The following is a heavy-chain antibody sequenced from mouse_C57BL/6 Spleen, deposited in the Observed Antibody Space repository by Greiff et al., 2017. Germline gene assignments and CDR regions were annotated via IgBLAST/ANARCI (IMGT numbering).Heavy chain of an antibody. CDR1: GFTFSDYG. V-gene: IGHV5-17*01. CDR3: ARSHYYGSSWRYFDV. CDR2: ISSGSSTI. Sequence: EVQLVESGGGLVKPGGSLKLSCAASGFTFSDYGMHWVRQAPEKGLEWVAYISSGSSTIYYADTVKGRFTISRDNAKNTLFLQMTSLRSEDTAMYYCARSHYYGSSWRYFDVWGTGTTVTVSS. J-gene: IGHJ1*03. D-gene: IGHD1-1*01.